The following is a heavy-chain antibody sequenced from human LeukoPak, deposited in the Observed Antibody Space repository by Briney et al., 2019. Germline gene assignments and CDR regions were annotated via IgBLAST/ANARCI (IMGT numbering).Heavy chain of an antibody. CDR1: GFTFSDYY. D-gene: IGHD6-13*01. CDR2: ISSRGSTI. Sequence: GGSLRLSCAASGFTFSDYYMSWIRQAPGKGLEWVSHISSRGSTIYYADSVKGRFTISRDNAKNTLYLQMNSLRAEDTAVYYCAKREQQLVRGPFDLWGRGTLVTVSS. V-gene: IGHV3-11*01. CDR3: AKREQQLVRGPFDL. J-gene: IGHJ2*01.